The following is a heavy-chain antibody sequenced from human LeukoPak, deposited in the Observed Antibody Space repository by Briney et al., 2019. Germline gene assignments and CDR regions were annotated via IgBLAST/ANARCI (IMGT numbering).Heavy chain of an antibody. J-gene: IGHJ6*03. CDR2: IYYSGST. D-gene: IGHD3-16*01. CDR1: GGSISSYY. CDR3: AREKGGGYYYYYMDV. Sequence: SETLSLTCTVSGGSISSYYWSWIWQPPGKGLEWIGYIYYSGSTNYNPSLKSRVTISVDTSKNQFSLNLSSVTAADTAVYYCAREKGGGYYYYYMDVWGKGTTVTVSS. V-gene: IGHV4-59*01.